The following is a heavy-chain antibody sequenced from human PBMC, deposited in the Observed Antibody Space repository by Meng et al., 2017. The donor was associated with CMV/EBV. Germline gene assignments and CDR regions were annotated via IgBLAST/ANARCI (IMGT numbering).Heavy chain of an antibody. Sequence: GGSLRLSCAASGFTFSNAWMSWVRQAPGKGLEWVGRIKSKTDGGTTDYAAPVKGRFTISRDDSKNTLYLQMNSLKTEDTAVYYCTTVKDEYYYDGSGYYSYFDYWGQGTLVTVSS. CDR3: TTVKDEYYYDGSGYYSYFDY. CDR2: IKSKTDGGTT. D-gene: IGHD3-22*01. V-gene: IGHV3-15*01. CDR1: GFTFSNAW. J-gene: IGHJ4*02.